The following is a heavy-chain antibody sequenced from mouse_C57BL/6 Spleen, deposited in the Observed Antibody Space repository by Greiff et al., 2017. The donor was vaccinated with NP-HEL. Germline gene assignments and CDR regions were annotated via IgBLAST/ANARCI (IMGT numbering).Heavy chain of an antibody. CDR3: ARWEPFDY. CDR2: INPNNGGT. V-gene: IGHV1-26*01. D-gene: IGHD4-1*01. CDR1: GYTFTDYY. J-gene: IGHJ2*01. Sequence: EVQLQQSGPELVKPGASVKISCKASGYTFTDYYMNWVKQSHGKSLEWIGDINPNNGGTSYNQKFKGKATLTVDKSSSTAYMELRSLTSEDSAVYYCARWEPFDYWGQGTTLTVSS.